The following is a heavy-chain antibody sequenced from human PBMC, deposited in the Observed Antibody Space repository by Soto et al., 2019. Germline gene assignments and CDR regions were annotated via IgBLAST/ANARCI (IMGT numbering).Heavy chain of an antibody. CDR2: ITAYNGNT. D-gene: IGHD2-21*02. V-gene: IGHV1-18*01. CDR3: ARGHDCGGDCYSPQFDY. Sequence: ASVKVSCKASDYSFSKYDIIWVRQAPGQGLEWMGWITAYNGNTNYAQKFQGRVTMTTDTSTTTAYMELRSLTSDDTAVYYCARGHDCGGDCYSPQFDYWGQGTLVTV. CDR1: DYSFSKYD. J-gene: IGHJ4*02.